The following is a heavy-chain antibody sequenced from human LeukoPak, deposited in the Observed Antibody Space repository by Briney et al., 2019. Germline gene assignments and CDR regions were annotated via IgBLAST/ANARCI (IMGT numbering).Heavy chain of an antibody. CDR3: ARGYYYDSRGYWLMYYFDY. J-gene: IGHJ4*02. CDR2: INPNSGGT. D-gene: IGHD3-22*01. Sequence: ASVKVSCKASGYTFTGYYMHWVRQAPGQGLEWMGWINPNSGGTNYAQKFQGRVTMTRDTSISTAYMELSRLRSDDTAVYYCARGYYYDSRGYWLMYYFDYWGQGTLVTVSS. CDR1: GYTFTGYY. V-gene: IGHV1-2*02.